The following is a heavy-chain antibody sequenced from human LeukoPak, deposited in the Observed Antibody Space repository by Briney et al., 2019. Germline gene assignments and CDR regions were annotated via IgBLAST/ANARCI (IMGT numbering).Heavy chain of an antibody. CDR2: VFNTGIT. J-gene: IGHJ3*02. Sequence: SETLSLTCTVSTGTINTYYWSWIRQPAGKGLEWIGRVFNTGITNYNPSLKSRVTMSVDTSKNQFSLNLSSVTAADTAVYYCARGEMATIEDAFDIWGQGTMVTVSS. CDR3: ARGEMATIEDAFDI. V-gene: IGHV4-4*07. CDR1: TGTINTYY. D-gene: IGHD5-24*01.